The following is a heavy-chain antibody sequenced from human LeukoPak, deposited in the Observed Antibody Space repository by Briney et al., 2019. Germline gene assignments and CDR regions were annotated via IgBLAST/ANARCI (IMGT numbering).Heavy chain of an antibody. CDR1: GGTLSTYE. CDR3: ATRVPFTGYKN. Sequence: GGSLRLSCTIFGGTLSTYEFNWVRLAPGKGPEWISYMSRTADRIDHADSVKGRFTMSRDNAKNSVYLQMNSLRVDDTAIYYCATRVPFTGYKNWGQGTLVTVSS. V-gene: IGHV3-48*03. D-gene: IGHD5-24*01. J-gene: IGHJ4*01. CDR2: MSRTADRI.